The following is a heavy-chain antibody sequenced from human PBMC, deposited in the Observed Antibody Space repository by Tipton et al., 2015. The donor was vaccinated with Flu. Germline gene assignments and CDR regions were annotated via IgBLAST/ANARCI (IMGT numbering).Heavy chain of an antibody. CDR1: GFTFSSYA. V-gene: IGHV3-23*01. J-gene: IGHJ4*02. CDR2: ISGSGGST. CDR3: ANAIPVRGVKSIDY. Sequence: SLRLSCAASGFTFSSYAMSWVRQAPGKGLEWVSAISGSGGSTYYADSVKGRFTISRDNSKNTLYLQMNSLRAEDTAVYYCANAIPVRGVKSIDYWGQGTLVTVSS. D-gene: IGHD3-10*01.